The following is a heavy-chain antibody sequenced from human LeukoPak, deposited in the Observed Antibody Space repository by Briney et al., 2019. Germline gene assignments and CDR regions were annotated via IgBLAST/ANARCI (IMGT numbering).Heavy chain of an antibody. CDR1: GFTFTTYG. CDR2: IRYDGSNK. D-gene: IGHD4-23*01. CDR3: AKDLAGAGNLGFDY. J-gene: IGHJ4*02. V-gene: IGHV3-33*06. Sequence: GRSLRLSCAASGFTFTTYGMHWVRQAPGKGLEWVAVIRYDGSNKYYADSVKGRFTISRDNSKNTLYLQMNSLRAEDTALYYCAKDLAGAGNLGFDYWGQGTLVTVSS.